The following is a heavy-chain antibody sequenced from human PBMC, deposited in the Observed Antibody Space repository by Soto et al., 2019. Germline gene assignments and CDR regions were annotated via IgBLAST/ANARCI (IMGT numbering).Heavy chain of an antibody. D-gene: IGHD2-2*01. CDR3: ARVSDYCTGTSCHDS. CDR1: GYTFTNYG. V-gene: IGHV1-18*01. CDR2: ISAYNGNA. J-gene: IGHJ4*02. Sequence: QVQLVQSGAEVKKPGASVKVSCKDSGYTFTNYGISWVRQAPGQGLEWMGWISAYNGNAEYAQKLQGRVSMTTDTSTSTAYMEMRIRRSDDTAVYYCARVSDYCTGTSCHDSWGQGTLVTVSS.